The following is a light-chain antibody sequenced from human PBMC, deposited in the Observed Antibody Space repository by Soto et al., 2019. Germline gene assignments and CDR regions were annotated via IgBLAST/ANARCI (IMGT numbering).Light chain of an antibody. CDR3: IQSVQVPMA. V-gene: IGKV1-5*01. Sequence: DIQMTQSPSTLSASVGDGVTVTCRAGQTISSWLAWYQQKPGKAPKLLIYEVSNRFSGGPDRFSGSGSGTGFTLKIRPGEAEHVRVYSCIQSVQVPMACGQGTRMEIK. CDR2: EVS. J-gene: IGKJ5*01. CDR1: QTISSW.